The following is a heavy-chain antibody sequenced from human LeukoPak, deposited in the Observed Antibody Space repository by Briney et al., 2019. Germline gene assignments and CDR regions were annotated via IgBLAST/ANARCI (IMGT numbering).Heavy chain of an antibody. Sequence: ASVKVSCKASGYTFTSYYMHWVRQAPGQGLEWMGWINPNSGGTNYAQKFQGRVTMTRDTSISTAYMELSRLRSDDTAVYYCAREGYYDSSGSLIWGQGTLVTVSS. D-gene: IGHD3-22*01. V-gene: IGHV1-2*02. CDR3: AREGYYDSSGSLI. CDR1: GYTFTSYY. CDR2: INPNSGGT. J-gene: IGHJ4*02.